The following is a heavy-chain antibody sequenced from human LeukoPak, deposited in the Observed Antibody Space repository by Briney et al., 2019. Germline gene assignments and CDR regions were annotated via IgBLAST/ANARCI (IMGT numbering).Heavy chain of an antibody. CDR2: IKQDGSEK. CDR1: GFTFSRYW. D-gene: IGHD6-19*01. V-gene: IGHV3-7*01. CDR3: ARMAVAGTFYYGMDV. J-gene: IGHJ6*02. Sequence: GGSLRLSCAASGFTFSRYWMHWVRQAPGKGLEWVANIKQDGSEKYYVDSVKGRFTISRDNAKNSLYLQMNSLRAEDTAVYYCARMAVAGTFYYGMDVWGQGTTVTVSS.